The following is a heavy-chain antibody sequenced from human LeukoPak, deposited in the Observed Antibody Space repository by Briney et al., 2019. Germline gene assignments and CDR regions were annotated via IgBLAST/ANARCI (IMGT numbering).Heavy chain of an antibody. CDR2: ISGSGGST. V-gene: IGHV3-23*01. D-gene: IGHD6-19*01. CDR3: ARGGLGSAFDN. Sequence: LPGGSLRLSCAASGFTFSSYALSWVRQAPGKGLECVSAISGSGGSTYSADSLKGRFTISRDNSKNTLYLQINSLRTDDTAVFYCARGGLGSAFDNWGQGTLATVSS. CDR1: GFTFSSYA. J-gene: IGHJ4*02.